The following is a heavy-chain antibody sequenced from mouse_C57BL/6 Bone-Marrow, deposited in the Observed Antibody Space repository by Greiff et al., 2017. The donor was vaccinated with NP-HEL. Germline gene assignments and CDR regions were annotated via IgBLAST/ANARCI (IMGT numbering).Heavy chain of an antibody. CDR1: GYTFTSYW. Sequence: VQLQESGAELVMPGASVKLSCKASGYTFTSYWMHWVKQRPGQGLEWIGEIDPSDSYTNYNQKFKGKSTLTVDKSSSTAYMQLSSLTSEDSAVYYCARLSSGSWYFDVWGTGTTVTVSS. CDR2: IDPSDSYT. J-gene: IGHJ1*03. V-gene: IGHV1-69*01. CDR3: ARLSSGSWYFDV. D-gene: IGHD3-2*02.